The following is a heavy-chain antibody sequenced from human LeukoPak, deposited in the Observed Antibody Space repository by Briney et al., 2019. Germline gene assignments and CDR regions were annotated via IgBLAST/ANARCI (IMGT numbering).Heavy chain of an antibody. CDR3: ARANYGSGSYYHNWFDP. CDR1: GYTFTSYG. J-gene: IGHJ5*02. V-gene: IGHV1-18*01. D-gene: IGHD3-10*01. Sequence: GASVKVSCKASGYTFTSYGISWVRQAPGQGLEWMGWISAYNGNTNYAQKLRGRVTMTTDTSTSTAYMELRSLRSDDTAVYYCARANYGSGSYYHNWFDPWGQGTLVTVSS. CDR2: ISAYNGNT.